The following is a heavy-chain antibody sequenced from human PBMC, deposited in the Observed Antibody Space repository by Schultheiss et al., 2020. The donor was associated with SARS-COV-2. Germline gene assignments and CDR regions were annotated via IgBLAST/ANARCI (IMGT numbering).Heavy chain of an antibody. V-gene: IGHV4-59*08. CDR2: VYYSEST. J-gene: IGHJ4*02. Sequence: SETLSLTCNVSGGSVSSYYWTWIRQPPGKGLEWIGYVYYSESTNYNPSLKGRVSMSVDTSKNQSSLKVNSVSAADTAVYYCARLYYGSGSYSPLDYWGQGTLVTVSS. D-gene: IGHD3-10*01. CDR1: GGSVSSYY. CDR3: ARLYYGSGSYSPLDY.